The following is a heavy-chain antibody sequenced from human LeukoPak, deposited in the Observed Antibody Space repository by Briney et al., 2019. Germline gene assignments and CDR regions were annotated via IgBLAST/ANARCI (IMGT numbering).Heavy chain of an antibody. V-gene: IGHV3-30-3*01. CDR1: GFTFSSYA. D-gene: IGHD2-15*01. CDR2: ISYDGSNK. Sequence: GRSLRLSCAASGFTFSSYAMHWVRQAPGKGLEWVTVISYDGSNKYYADSEKGRFTISRDNSKNTLYLQMNSLRAEDTAVYYCARDLLHYFDYWGQGTLVTVSS. J-gene: IGHJ4*02. CDR3: ARDLLHYFDY.